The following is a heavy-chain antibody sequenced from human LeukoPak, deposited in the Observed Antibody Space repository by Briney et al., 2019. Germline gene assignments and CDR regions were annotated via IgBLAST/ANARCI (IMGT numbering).Heavy chain of an antibody. D-gene: IGHD5-18*01. CDR3: AHSGYSYGYEVSDY. Sequence: SGPTLVNPTQTLTLTCTFSGFSLSTSGVGVGWIRQPPGKTLEWLALIYWSDDKRYSPFLKSRLTITKDTSKNQVVLTMTNMDPVETTTCYCAHSGYSYGYEVSDYWGQGTLVTVSS. CDR1: GFSLSTSGVG. V-gene: IGHV2-5*01. CDR2: IYWSDDK. J-gene: IGHJ4*02.